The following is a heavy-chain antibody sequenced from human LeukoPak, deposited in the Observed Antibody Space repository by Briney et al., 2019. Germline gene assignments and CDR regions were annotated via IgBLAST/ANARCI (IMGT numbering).Heavy chain of an antibody. J-gene: IGHJ3*02. D-gene: IGHD3-9*01. Sequence: SLXLSCAASGFTFSSYAMSWVRQAPGKGLEWVSAISGSGGSTYYADSVKGRFTISRDNSKNTLYLQMNSLRAEDTAVYYCAKVPARFDILTGYYSGAFDIWGQGTMVTVSS. V-gene: IGHV3-23*01. CDR3: AKVPARFDILTGYYSGAFDI. CDR1: GFTFSSYA. CDR2: ISGSGGST.